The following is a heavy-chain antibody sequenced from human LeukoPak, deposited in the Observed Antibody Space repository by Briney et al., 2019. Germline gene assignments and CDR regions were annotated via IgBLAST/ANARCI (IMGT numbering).Heavy chain of an antibody. CDR3: ATSYSYGSFDY. J-gene: IGHJ4*02. Sequence: SETLSLTCTVSGGSISSYYWSWIRQPPGKGLEWIGYIYYSGSTNYNPSLKSRVTISVDTSKNQFSLKLSSVTAADTAVYYYATSYSYGSFDYWGQGTLVTVSS. V-gene: IGHV4-59*01. CDR2: IYYSGST. CDR1: GGSISSYY. D-gene: IGHD5-18*01.